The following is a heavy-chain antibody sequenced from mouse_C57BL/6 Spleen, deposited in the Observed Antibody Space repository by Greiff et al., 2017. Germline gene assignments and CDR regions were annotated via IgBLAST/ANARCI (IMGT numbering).Heavy chain of an antibody. J-gene: IGHJ4*01. Sequence: EVQLVESGGGLVQPGGSLSLSCAASGFTFTDYYMSWVRQPPGKALEWLGFIRNKANGYTTEYSASVKGRVTSSRDNSQSILYLQMNALRAEDSATYYCARYRTTVEGDYAMDYWGQGTSVTVSS. V-gene: IGHV7-3*01. CDR3: ARYRTTVEGDYAMDY. D-gene: IGHD1-1*01. CDR1: GFTFTDYY. CDR2: IRNKANGYTT.